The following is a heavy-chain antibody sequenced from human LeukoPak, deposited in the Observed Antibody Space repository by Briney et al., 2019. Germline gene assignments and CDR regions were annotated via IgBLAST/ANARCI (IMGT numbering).Heavy chain of an antibody. V-gene: IGHV3-66*01. CDR3: ARMLAVAGIVGGDYFDS. J-gene: IGHJ4*02. Sequence: PGGSLRLSCAASEFTVSSHYMSWVRQAPGKGLEWVSVLYSDGSTYYADSEKDRFTISRDNSKNTLYLQMNNLRAEDTAVYYCARMLAVAGIVGGDYFDSWGQGTLVTVSS. D-gene: IGHD6-19*01. CDR2: LYSDGST. CDR1: EFTVSSHY.